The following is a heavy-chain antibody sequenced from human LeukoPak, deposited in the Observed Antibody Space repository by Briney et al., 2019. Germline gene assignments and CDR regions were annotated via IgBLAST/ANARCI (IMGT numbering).Heavy chain of an antibody. CDR3: ARVTSRRSGIVGAIGGCYFDY. CDR1: GYTFTSYA. V-gene: IGHV1-18*01. J-gene: IGHJ4*02. D-gene: IGHD1-26*01. CDR2: ISAYNGNT. Sequence: GASVKVSCKASGYTFTSYAMNWVRQAPGQGLEWMGWISAYNGNTNYAQKLQGRVTMTTDTSTSTAYMELRSLRSDDTAVYYCARVTSRRSGIVGAIGGCYFDYWGQGTLVTVSS.